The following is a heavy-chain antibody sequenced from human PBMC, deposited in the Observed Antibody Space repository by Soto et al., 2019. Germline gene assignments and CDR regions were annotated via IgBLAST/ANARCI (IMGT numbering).Heavy chain of an antibody. V-gene: IGHV4-31*11. CDR2: ISYSGTT. J-gene: IGHJ6*02. Sequence: QVQLQESGPGLVKPSQTLSLSCAVSGDSISSGDYFWSWIRQPPGRGLEWLGYISYSGTTYYNPSLLGRLPLSAAPSPTQFSLKLSSVTVADTALYYCARDYGSGFYFGMDVWGHGTTVTVSS. D-gene: IGHD3-10*01. CDR1: GDSISSGDYF. CDR3: ARDYGSGFYFGMDV.